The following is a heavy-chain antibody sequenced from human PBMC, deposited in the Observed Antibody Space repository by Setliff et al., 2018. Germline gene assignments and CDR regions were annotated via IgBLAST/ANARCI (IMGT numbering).Heavy chain of an antibody. CDR1: GGSLRGNAIF. Sequence: SETLSLTCTVSGGSLRGNAIFWGWIRQPPGKGLEWIGTIYYCGTTYYSPSLKSRVTISVDTSKNQFSLKLTSVTAADTAIYYCASRRTGPGGWFDYWGQGTLVTVSS. J-gene: IGHJ5*01. CDR3: ASRRTGPGGWFDY. CDR2: IYYCGTT. V-gene: IGHV4-39*01. D-gene: IGHD1-26*01.